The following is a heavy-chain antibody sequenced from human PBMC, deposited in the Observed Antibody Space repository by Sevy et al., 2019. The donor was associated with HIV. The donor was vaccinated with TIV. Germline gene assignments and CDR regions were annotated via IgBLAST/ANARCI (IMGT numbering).Heavy chain of an antibody. CDR2: INHSGST. CDR3: ARGGHIVATIWNYYYYGMDV. J-gene: IGHJ6*02. Sequence: SETLSLTCAVYGGSFSGYYWSWIRQPPGKGLEWIGEINHSGSTNYNPSLKSRVTISVDTSKNQFSLKPSSVTAADTAVYYCARGGHIVATIWNYYYYGMDVWGQGTTVTVSS. V-gene: IGHV4-34*01. CDR1: GGSFSGYY. D-gene: IGHD5-12*01.